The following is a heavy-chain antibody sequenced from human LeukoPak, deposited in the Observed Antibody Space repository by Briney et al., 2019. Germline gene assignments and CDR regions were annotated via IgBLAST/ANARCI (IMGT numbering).Heavy chain of an antibody. D-gene: IGHD2-2*02. CDR2: FYRGETT. CDR1: GFTVSSSY. CDR3: TKGYCSSTSCYIPSRVYGMDV. J-gene: IGHJ6*02. Sequence: QPGGSLRLSCAASGFTVSSSYMYWVRQAPGKGLEWVSFFYRGETTYYAESVRGRFTISRDNSKNTLYLQMNSLRAEDTAVYYCTKGYCSSTSCYIPSRVYGMDVWGQGTTVTVSS. V-gene: IGHV3-53*01.